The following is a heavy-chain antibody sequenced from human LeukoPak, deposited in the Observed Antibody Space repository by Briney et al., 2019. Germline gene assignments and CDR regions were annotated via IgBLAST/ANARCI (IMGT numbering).Heavy chain of an antibody. D-gene: IGHD5-18*01. V-gene: IGHV3-30-3*01. Sequence: GGSLRLSCAASGFTFSSYAMHWVRQAPGKGLEWVAVISYDGSNKYYADSVKGRFTISRDNSKNALYLQMNSLRAEDTAVYYCAREPGSGYSYEHYFDYWGQGTLVTVSS. CDR3: AREPGSGYSYEHYFDY. CDR2: ISYDGSNK. CDR1: GFTFSSYA. J-gene: IGHJ4*02.